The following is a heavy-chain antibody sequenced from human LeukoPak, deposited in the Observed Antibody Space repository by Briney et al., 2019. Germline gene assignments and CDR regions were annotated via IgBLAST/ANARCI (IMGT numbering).Heavy chain of an antibody. D-gene: IGHD2-2*01. CDR3: ARARNRYCSSTSCYSGFVDY. V-gene: IGHV3-7*03. Sequence: GGSLRLSCAASGFTFSSYAMSWVRQAPGKGLEWVANIKQDGSEKYYVDSVKGRFTISRDNAKNSLYLQMNSLRAEDTAVYYCARARNRYCSSTSCYSGFVDYWGQGTLVTVSS. J-gene: IGHJ4*02. CDR1: GFTFSSYA. CDR2: IKQDGSEK.